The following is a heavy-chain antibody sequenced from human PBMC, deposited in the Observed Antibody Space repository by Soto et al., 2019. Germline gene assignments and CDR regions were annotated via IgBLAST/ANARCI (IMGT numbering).Heavy chain of an antibody. CDR2: VFHRGSI. D-gene: IGHD2-2*01. V-gene: IGHV4-4*02. CDR1: GGSISSNNW. Sequence: PSETLSLTCAVSGGSISSNNWWKWVRQPPGKGLEWIGEVFHRGSINYNPSLKSRVTISIDKSKNQFSLKLSSVTAADTAVYYCARLPRYCSSTNCYSFDYWGQGTLVTVSS. J-gene: IGHJ4*02. CDR3: ARLPRYCSSTNCYSFDY.